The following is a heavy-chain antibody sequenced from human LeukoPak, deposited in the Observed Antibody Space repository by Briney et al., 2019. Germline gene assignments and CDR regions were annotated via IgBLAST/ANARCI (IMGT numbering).Heavy chain of an antibody. CDR3: AKDYDILTGYSIGRGGFDY. V-gene: IGHV3-30*18. J-gene: IGHJ4*02. D-gene: IGHD3-9*01. CDR1: GFTFSTYG. CDR2: ISSDGSNK. Sequence: GGSLRLSCAASGFTFSTYGMHWVRQAPGKGLEWVAVISSDGSNKYYADSVKGRFTISRDNSKNTLYLQMNSLRAEDTAVYYCAKDYDILTGYSIGRGGFDYWGQGTLVTVSS.